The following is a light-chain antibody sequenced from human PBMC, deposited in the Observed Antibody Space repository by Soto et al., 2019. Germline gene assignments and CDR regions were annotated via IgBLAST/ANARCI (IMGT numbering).Light chain of an antibody. J-gene: IGLJ1*01. V-gene: IGLV2-23*01. CDR2: EGS. Sequence: QSVLTQPASVSGSTGRSITISCTGTSSDVGSYNLVSWYQQHPGKAPKLMIYEGSKRPSGVSNRFSGSKSGNTASLTISGLQAEDEADYYCCSYAGSSTYYVFGTGTKVTVL. CDR1: SSDVGSYNL. CDR3: CSYAGSSTYYV.